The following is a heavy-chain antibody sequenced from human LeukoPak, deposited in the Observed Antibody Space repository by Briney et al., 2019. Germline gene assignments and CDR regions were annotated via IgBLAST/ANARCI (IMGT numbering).Heavy chain of an antibody. D-gene: IGHD5-12*01. V-gene: IGHV3-21*01. CDR1: GLTFSSHG. CDR3: ARDSKLRADSGYDLADY. J-gene: IGHJ4*02. Sequence: GGSLRLSCAASGLTFSSHGMHWVRQAPGKGLEWVSSISSSSRYIYYADSVKGRFTISRDNAKNSLYLQMSSLRAEDTAVYYCARDSKLRADSGYDLADYWGQGTLVTVSS. CDR2: ISSSSRYI.